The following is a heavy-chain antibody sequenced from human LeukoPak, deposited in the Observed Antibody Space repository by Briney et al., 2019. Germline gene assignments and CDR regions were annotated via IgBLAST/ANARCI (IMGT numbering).Heavy chain of an antibody. CDR1: GFTFSNYA. Sequence: GGSLRLSCAASGFTFSNYAMSWVRQAPGKGLEWVSGISASGGSTYYADSVKGRFTISRDNSKNTLYLQMNSLRAEDTAVYYCAALRGYSYGGYFDYWGQGTLVTVSS. J-gene: IGHJ4*02. D-gene: IGHD5-18*01. CDR3: AALRGYSYGGYFDY. V-gene: IGHV3-23*01. CDR2: ISASGGST.